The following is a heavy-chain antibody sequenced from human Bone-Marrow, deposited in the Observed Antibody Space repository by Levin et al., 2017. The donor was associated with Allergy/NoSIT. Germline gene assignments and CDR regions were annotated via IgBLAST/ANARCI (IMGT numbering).Heavy chain of an antibody. D-gene: IGHD3-16*01. CDR3: ARDLESSYGTFDV. Sequence: GGSLRLSCTASGFIFSNFEMNWVRQAPGKGLEWISGITSSGRTTYYAESVKGRFIISRDNAQNSLHLQMSRLRADDTAIYYCARDLESSYGTFDVWGQGTPVSVSS. V-gene: IGHV3-48*03. CDR1: GFIFSNFE. CDR2: ITSSGRTT. J-gene: IGHJ4*02.